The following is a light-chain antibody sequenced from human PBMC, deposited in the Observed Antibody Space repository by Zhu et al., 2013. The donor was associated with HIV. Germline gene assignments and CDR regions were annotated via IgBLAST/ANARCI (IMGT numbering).Light chain of an antibody. CDR2: DAS. V-gene: IGKV1-5*01. J-gene: IGKJ3*01. CDR1: QSISSW. Sequence: DIQMTQSPSTLSASVGDRVSITCRASQSISSWLAWYQQKPGKAPKRLIHDASNLESGVPSRFRGSGSGTEFTLTITSLQPEDFATYYCQHVNENAAFGPGTKVDV. CDR3: QHVNENAA.